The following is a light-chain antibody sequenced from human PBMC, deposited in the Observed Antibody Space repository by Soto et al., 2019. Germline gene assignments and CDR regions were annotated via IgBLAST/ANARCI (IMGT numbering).Light chain of an antibody. CDR3: ISYTSSSTGV. Sequence: QSALTQPASVYGSPGQSITISCTGTSSDVGGYNYISWYQQQPGKAPKLMMYEVSNRPSGVSNRFSGSKSGNTASLTISGLQAEDEDDYYCISYTSSSTGVVGGGTKLTVL. CDR1: SSDVGGYNY. V-gene: IGLV2-14*01. CDR2: EVS. J-gene: IGLJ3*02.